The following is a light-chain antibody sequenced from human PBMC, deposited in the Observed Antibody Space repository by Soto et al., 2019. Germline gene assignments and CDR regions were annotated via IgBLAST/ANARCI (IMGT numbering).Light chain of an antibody. CDR3: ISYTSSSTPYV. CDR1: SSDVGAHNH. V-gene: IGLV2-14*01. CDR2: EVT. Sequence: QSVLTQPASVSGSPGQSITISCTGTSSDVGAHNHVSWYQQHPGKAPKLMIYEVTNRPSGVSNRFSGSKSGNTASLTISGLQAEYDADYYCISYTSSSTPYVFGTGTKLTGL. J-gene: IGLJ1*01.